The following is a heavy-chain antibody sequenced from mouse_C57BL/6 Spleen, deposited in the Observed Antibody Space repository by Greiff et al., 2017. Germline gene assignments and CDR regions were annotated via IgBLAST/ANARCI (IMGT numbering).Heavy chain of an antibody. CDR3: ARVIYDCYGAMDY. CDR2: INPNNGGT. CDR1: GYTFTDYN. D-gene: IGHD2-3*01. J-gene: IGHJ4*01. Sequence: EVMLVESGPELVKPGASVKIPCKASGYTFTDYNMDWVKQSHGKSLEWIGDINPNNGGTIYNQKFKGKATLTVDKSSSTAYMELRSLTSEDTAVYYCARVIYDCYGAMDYWGQGTSVTVSS. V-gene: IGHV1-18*01.